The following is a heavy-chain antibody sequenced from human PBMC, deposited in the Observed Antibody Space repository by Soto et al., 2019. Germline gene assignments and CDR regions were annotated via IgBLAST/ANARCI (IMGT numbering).Heavy chain of an antibody. Sequence: EVQLVESGGGLVQPGGSLRLSCGASGFTFRTYWLSWVRQVPGKGLEWVANINQDGSEKNYVDSVKGRFTISRDNAKNSLQLQMSSLRAEDTAIYYCARDGSTSWYSYDYHGMDVWGQGTTVTVSS. CDR1: GFTFRTYW. J-gene: IGHJ6*02. CDR2: INQDGSEK. CDR3: ARDGSTSWYSYDYHGMDV. V-gene: IGHV3-7*05. D-gene: IGHD5-18*01.